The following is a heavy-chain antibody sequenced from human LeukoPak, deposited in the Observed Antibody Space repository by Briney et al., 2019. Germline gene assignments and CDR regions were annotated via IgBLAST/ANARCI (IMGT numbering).Heavy chain of an antibody. CDR3: ARDPLVGYYYMDV. J-gene: IGHJ6*03. CDR2: INPNSGGT. Sequence: ASVKVSCKASGYTFTGYYMHWVRQAPGQGLEWMGWINPNSGGTNYVQKFQGRVTMTRDTSISTAYMELSRLRSDDTAVYYCARDPLVGYYYMDVWGKGTTVTVSS. V-gene: IGHV1-2*02. CDR1: GYTFTGYY.